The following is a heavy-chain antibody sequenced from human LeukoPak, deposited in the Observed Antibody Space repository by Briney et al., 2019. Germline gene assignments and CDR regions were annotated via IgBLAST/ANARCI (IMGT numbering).Heavy chain of an antibody. CDR1: GLTFSTYW. CDR3: ARDLHGGYSSDY. J-gene: IGHJ4*02. CDR2: MGYEGIHK. Sequence: PGGSLRLSCAGSGLTFSTYWMNWVRQAPGKGLEWVAFMGYEGIHKYYADSVKGRFTISKDNSKATLYLQINSLRPEDTAVYYCARDLHGGYSSDYWGQGTLVTVSS. V-gene: IGHV3-30*02. D-gene: IGHD4-23*01.